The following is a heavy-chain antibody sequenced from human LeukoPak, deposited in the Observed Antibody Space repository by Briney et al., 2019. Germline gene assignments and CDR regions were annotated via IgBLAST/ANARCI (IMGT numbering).Heavy chain of an antibody. CDR3: ASTLRWSYYFDY. CDR1: GGSISSYY. D-gene: IGHD4-23*01. J-gene: IGHJ4*02. Sequence: SETLSLTCTVSGGSISSYYWSWIRQPPDKGLEWIGYISYSGGTNYNPSLNSRVTISVDTSKNQFSLKLTSVTAADTAVYYCASTLRWSYYFDYRGQGTLVTVSS. V-gene: IGHV4-59*01. CDR2: ISYSGGT.